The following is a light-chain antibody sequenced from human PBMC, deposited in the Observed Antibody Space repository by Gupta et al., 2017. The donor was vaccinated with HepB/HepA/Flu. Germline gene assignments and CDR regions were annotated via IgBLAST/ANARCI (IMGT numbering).Light chain of an antibody. J-gene: IGKJ1*01. Sequence: EIVMTQSPATVSVSPGERATLPCRASQSISSDLAWYQHKRGQAPRLLIYGASTRAADIPARFSGSGSGTDFTLTISSLQSEDSAIYYCQQYKNWPQTFGQGTQVEIK. CDR1: QSISSD. CDR3: QQYKNWPQT. V-gene: IGKV3-15*01. CDR2: GAS.